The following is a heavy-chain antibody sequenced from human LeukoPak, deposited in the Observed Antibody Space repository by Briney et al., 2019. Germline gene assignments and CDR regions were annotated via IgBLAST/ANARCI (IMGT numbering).Heavy chain of an antibody. CDR3: ATSPVISRD. CDR1: GFPFSDYW. D-gene: IGHD3-22*01. CDR2: INSDGSRI. V-gene: IGHV3-74*01. Sequence: GGSPRLSCAASGFPFSDYWMHWVRQVPGKGLEWVSRINSDGSRISYADSVRGRFTISRDNARNTVFLQMNSLRVEDTAVYYCATSPVISRDWGQGTLVSVSS. J-gene: IGHJ4*02.